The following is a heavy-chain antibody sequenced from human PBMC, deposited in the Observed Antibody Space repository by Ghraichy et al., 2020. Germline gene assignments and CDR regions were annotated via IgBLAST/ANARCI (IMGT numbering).Heavy chain of an antibody. CDR2: ISSSGRTI. V-gene: IGHV3-11*01. CDR1: GFTFSDYY. D-gene: IGHD3-10*01. CDR3: ARGMLGYYYGSGPADY. Sequence: GGSLRLSCAASGFTFSDYYMSWIRQAPGKGLEWVSYISSSGRTIYYADSMKGRFTISRDNAKNSLYLQMNSLRAEDTAVYYCARGMLGYYYGSGPADYWGQGTLVTVSS. J-gene: IGHJ4*02.